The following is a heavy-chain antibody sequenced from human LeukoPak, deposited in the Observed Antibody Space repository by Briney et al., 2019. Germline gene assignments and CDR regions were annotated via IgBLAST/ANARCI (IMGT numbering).Heavy chain of an antibody. CDR2: IKSKIHGGTS. CDR1: GFTFSSYE. D-gene: IGHD3-16*02. Sequence: PGGSLRLSCAASGFTFSSYEMNWVRQAPEKGLEWVGHIKSKIHGGTSDYAAPVKGRFTISRDDSKNTLYLQMDSLKTEDTAVYYCAKDVPFTGGGAIVYWGQGTPVTVSS. J-gene: IGHJ4*02. CDR3: AKDVPFTGGGAIVY. V-gene: IGHV3-15*01.